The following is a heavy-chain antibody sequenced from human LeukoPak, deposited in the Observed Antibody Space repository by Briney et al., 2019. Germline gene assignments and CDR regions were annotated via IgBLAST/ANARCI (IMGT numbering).Heavy chain of an antibody. Sequence: GGSLRLSCAASGFTFNNYAMTWVRQPPGRGLEWVSNISNSGGSTYYADPVKGGSTTSRHNSKNTLYLQMNSLRAEDTAVYYWAKDQYCSGDSCPHQRGFHYWGQGTLVTVSS. CDR1: GFTFNNYA. D-gene: IGHD2-15*01. CDR3: AKDQYCSGDSCPHQRGFHY. V-gene: IGHV3-23*01. J-gene: IGHJ4*02. CDR2: ISNSGGST.